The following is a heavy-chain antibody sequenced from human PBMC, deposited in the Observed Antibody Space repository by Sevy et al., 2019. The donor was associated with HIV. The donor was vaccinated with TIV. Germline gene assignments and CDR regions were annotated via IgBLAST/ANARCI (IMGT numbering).Heavy chain of an antibody. CDR1: GVSISSYY. D-gene: IGHD2-21*02. CDR2: IYSSGST. Sequence: SETLSLTCTVSGVSISSYYWSWIRQPAGKGLEWIGRIYSSGSTNYNPSLKSRVTMSVDTSKNQFSLKLTSVTAADTAVYYCARDSSDGPLDYWGLGTLVTVSS. V-gene: IGHV4-4*07. J-gene: IGHJ4*02. CDR3: ARDSSDGPLDY.